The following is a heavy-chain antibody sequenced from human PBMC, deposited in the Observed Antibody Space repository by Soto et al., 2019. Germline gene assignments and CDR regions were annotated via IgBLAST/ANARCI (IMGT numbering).Heavy chain of an antibody. CDR3: AREQNYYDSSGSAGY. CDR2: IKQDGSEK. Sequence: EVQLVESGGGLVQPGGSLRLSCAASGFTFSSYWMSWVRQAPGKGLEWVANIKQDGSEKYYVDSVKGRFTISRDNAKNSLYLQMNSLRADDTAVYYCAREQNYYDSSGSAGYWGQGTLVTVSS. D-gene: IGHD3-22*01. J-gene: IGHJ4*02. CDR1: GFTFSSYW. V-gene: IGHV3-7*01.